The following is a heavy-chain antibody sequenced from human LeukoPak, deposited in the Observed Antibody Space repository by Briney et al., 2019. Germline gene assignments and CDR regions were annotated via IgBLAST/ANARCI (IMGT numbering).Heavy chain of an antibody. Sequence: PSETLSLTCSVYGGSFSGYYWSWSRQPPGKGLEWIGEINHSGSTNYNPSLKSRVTISVDTSKNQFSLKLSSVTAADTAVYYCARWEGGSYYYFDYWGQGTLVTVSS. CDR2: INHSGST. J-gene: IGHJ4*02. V-gene: IGHV4-34*01. CDR3: ARWEGGSYYYFDY. CDR1: GGSFSGYY. D-gene: IGHD1-26*01.